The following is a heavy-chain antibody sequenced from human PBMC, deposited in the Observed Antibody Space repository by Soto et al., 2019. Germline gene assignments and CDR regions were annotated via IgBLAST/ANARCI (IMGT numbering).Heavy chain of an antibody. D-gene: IGHD5-12*01. Sequence: GGSLRLSCAASGFTFSSYGMHWVRQAPGKGLEWVAVISYDGSNKYYAGSVKGRFTISRDNSKNTLYLQMNSLRAEDTAVYYCANSIPGYSGYDPLIDYWGQGTLVTVSS. V-gene: IGHV3-30*18. CDR2: ISYDGSNK. J-gene: IGHJ4*02. CDR3: ANSIPGYSGYDPLIDY. CDR1: GFTFSSYG.